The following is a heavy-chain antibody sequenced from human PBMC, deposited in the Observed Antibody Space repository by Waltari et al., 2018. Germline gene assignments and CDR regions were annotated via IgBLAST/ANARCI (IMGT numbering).Heavy chain of an antibody. J-gene: IGHJ4*02. V-gene: IGHV3-11*04. CDR1: GFTFNDYY. D-gene: IGHD2-8*02. CDR2: SSSGSSDN. Sequence: QVHLVEPGGGLVKPGGSLRLSCAASGFTFNDYYMSWIRQAAGRRWMECISNSSSGSSDNYYADAERRRFTTAGNNARNSLYLGMGGLGVDDTAVYYCAKVGDTWCFHYWGQGTLVSVSS. CDR3: AKVGDTWCFHY.